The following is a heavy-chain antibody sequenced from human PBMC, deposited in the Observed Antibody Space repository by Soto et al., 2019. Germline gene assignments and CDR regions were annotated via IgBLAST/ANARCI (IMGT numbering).Heavy chain of an antibody. V-gene: IGHV4-34*01. J-gene: IGHJ4*02. CDR3: ARARRIYYYDSSGYPDY. Sequence: QVQLQQWGAGLLKPSETLSLTCAVYGGSFSGYYWSWIRQPPGKGLEWIGEINHSGSTNYNPSLKSRVTISVDTSKNQFSLKLSSVTAADTAVYYCARARRIYYYDSSGYPDYWGQGTLVTVSS. D-gene: IGHD3-22*01. CDR1: GGSFSGYY. CDR2: INHSGST.